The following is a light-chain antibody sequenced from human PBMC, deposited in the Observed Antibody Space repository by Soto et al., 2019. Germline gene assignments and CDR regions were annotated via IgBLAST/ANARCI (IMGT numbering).Light chain of an antibody. CDR3: QQYGRSPWT. CDR1: QSVSSSY. Sequence: EIVLTQSPGTLSLSPGERATLSCRASQSVSSSYLAWYQQKLGQAPRLLIYGASSRATGIPDRFSGSGSGTHFTITISRLETEEFAVYYCQQYGRSPWTFGQGTNVEIE. CDR2: GAS. J-gene: IGKJ1*01. V-gene: IGKV3-20*01.